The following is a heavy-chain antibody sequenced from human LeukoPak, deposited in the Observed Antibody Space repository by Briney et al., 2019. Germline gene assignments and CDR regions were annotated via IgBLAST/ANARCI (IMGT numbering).Heavy chain of an antibody. V-gene: IGHV1-69*13. CDR3: SGGYYDSSGPDAFDI. D-gene: IGHD3-22*01. J-gene: IGHJ3*02. CDR1: GGTFSSYA. CDR2: IIPIFGAA. Sequence: SVKVSCKASGGTFSSYAISWVRQAPGQGLEWMGGIIPIFGAANYAQKFQGRVTVTADESTSTAYMELSSLTSEDTAVYYCSGGYYDSSGPDAFDIWGQGTMVTVSS.